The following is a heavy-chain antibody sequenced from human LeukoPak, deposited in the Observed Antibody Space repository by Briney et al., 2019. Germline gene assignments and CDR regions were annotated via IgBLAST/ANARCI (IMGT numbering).Heavy chain of an antibody. CDR3: AKAGYSGSYYVWYFDC. J-gene: IGHJ4*02. Sequence: GGSLRLSCAASGFTFSSYAVHWVRQAPGKGLEWVAVISYDGSNKYYADSVKGRFTISRDNSKNTLYLQMNSLSPEDTAMYYCAKAGYSGSYYVWYFDCWGQGTLVTVSS. V-gene: IGHV3-30*14. D-gene: IGHD1-26*01. CDR2: ISYDGSNK. CDR1: GFTFSSYA.